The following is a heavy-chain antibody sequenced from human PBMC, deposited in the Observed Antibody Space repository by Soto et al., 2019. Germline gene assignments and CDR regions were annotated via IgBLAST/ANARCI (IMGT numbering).Heavy chain of an antibody. Sequence: QVQLVQSGAEVKKPGASVKVSCTASGYTFTSYAMHWVRQAPGQRLEWMGWINAGNGNTKYSQKFKGRVTITRDTSASTAYMELSSLRSEDTAVYYCARGPGGPDGPGDYWGQGTRVPVSS. CDR3: ARGPGGPDGPGDY. J-gene: IGHJ4*02. CDR2: INAGNGNT. CDR1: GYTFTSYA. V-gene: IGHV1-3*01. D-gene: IGHD2-15*01.